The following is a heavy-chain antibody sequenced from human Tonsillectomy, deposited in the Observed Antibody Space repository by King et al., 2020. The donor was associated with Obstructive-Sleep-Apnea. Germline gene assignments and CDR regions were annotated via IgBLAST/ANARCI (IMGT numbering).Heavy chain of an antibody. CDR3: AGSHSGYDSDFDY. CDR1: GGSLSSYY. V-gene: IGHV4-59*08. J-gene: IGHJ4*02. Sequence: QLQESGPGLVKPSETLSLTCTVSGGSLSSYYWSWIRQPPGKGLEWIGYIYYSWSTNYNPPLKRRVTISVDTSKNQFSLKLSSVTAADTAVYYCAGSHSGYDSDFDYWGQGTLVTVSS. D-gene: IGHD5-12*01. CDR2: IYYSWST.